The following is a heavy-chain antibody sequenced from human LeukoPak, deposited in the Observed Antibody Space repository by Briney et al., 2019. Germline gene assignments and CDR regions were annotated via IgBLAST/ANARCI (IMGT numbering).Heavy chain of an antibody. CDR2: IKQDGSEK. J-gene: IGHJ4*02. CDR3: AKDINGDYGSGFDY. V-gene: IGHV3-7*03. CDR1: GFTFSSYW. D-gene: IGHD4-17*01. Sequence: GGSLRLSCAASGFTFSSYWMSWVRQAPGKGLEWVANIKQDGSEKYYVDSVKGRFTISRDNAKNSLYLQMNSLRAEDMALYYCAKDINGDYGSGFDYWGQGTLVTVTS.